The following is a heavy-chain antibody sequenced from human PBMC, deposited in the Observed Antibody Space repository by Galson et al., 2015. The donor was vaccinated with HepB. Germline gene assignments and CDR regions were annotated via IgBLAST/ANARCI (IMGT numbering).Heavy chain of an antibody. CDR1: GFTFSSYS. J-gene: IGHJ6*02. V-gene: IGHV3-21*01. D-gene: IGHD2-2*01. CDR2: ISSSSSYI. Sequence: SLRLSCAASGFTFSSYSMNWVRQAPGKGLEWVSSISSSSSYIYYADSVKGRFTISRDNAKNSLYLQMNSLRAEDTAVYYCARDFNPPPEYCSSTSCQLPHYYYYGMDVWGQGTTVTVS. CDR3: ARDFNPPPEYCSSTSCQLPHYYYYGMDV.